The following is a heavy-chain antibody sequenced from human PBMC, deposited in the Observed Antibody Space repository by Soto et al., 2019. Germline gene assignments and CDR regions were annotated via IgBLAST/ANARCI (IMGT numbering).Heavy chain of an antibody. V-gene: IGHV1-69*13. Sequence: ASVKVSCKASGGTFSSYAISWVRQAPGQGLEWMGGIIPIFGTANYAQKFQGRVTITADESTSTAYMELSSLRSEDTPVYYCARGVSRLFDYWGQGTLVTVSS. CDR3: ARGVSRLFDY. J-gene: IGHJ4*02. CDR2: IIPIFGTA. CDR1: GGTFSSYA. D-gene: IGHD6-25*01.